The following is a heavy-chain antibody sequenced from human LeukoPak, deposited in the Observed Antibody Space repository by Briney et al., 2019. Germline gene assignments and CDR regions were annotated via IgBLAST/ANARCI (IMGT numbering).Heavy chain of an antibody. V-gene: IGHV4-4*02. CDR3: ASSDGLPPRSDSSYDVFDY. J-gene: IGHJ4*02. CDR1: GGSIISGNW. D-gene: IGHD5-12*01. Sequence: SGTLSLTCAVSGGSIISGNWWSWVRQPPGKGLEWIGEIYHSGRTNYNPSLKSRVTISLDKSKNHFSLNLSSVTAADTALYYCASSDGLPPRSDSSYDVFDYWGQGTLVTVSS. CDR2: IYHSGRT.